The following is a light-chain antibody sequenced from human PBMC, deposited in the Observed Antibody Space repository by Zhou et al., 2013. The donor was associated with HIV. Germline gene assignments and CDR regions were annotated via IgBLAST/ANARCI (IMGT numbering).Light chain of an antibody. CDR1: QTITNN. Sequence: EIVLTQSPGTLSLSPGERATLSCRASQTITNNYLAWYQQKPGQAPRLLISGASTRATGIPARFSGSGSGTEFTLTITGLQSEDFAIYYCQQYNDWPYTFGQGTKLEIK. CDR2: GAS. CDR3: QQYNDWPYT. V-gene: IGKV3-15*01. J-gene: IGKJ2*01.